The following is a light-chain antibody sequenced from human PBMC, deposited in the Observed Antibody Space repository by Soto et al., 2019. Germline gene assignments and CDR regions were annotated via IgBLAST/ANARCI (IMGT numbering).Light chain of an antibody. V-gene: IGKV3-20*01. CDR1: QSISSSY. J-gene: IGKJ1*01. CDR2: GAS. Sequence: EIVLTQSPGTLSLSPGKRATLSCRASQSISSSYLAWYQQRPGQAPRLLIYGASGRATGIPDRFSGSGSGTEFTLTISRLEPEDFAVYYCQQYGSSSWTFGQGTKVDIK. CDR3: QQYGSSSWT.